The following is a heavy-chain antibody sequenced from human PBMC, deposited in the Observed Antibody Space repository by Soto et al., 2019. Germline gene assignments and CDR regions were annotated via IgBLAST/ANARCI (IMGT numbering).Heavy chain of an antibody. Sequence: SETLSLTCTFSGGSISSSSYYWGWIRQPPGKGLEWIGSIYYSGSTYYNPSLKSRVTISVDTSKNQFSLKLSSVTAADTAVYYCATLYYDFWSGSPNNWFDPWGQGTLVTVSS. CDR2: IYYSGST. CDR3: ATLYYDFWSGSPNNWFDP. CDR1: GGSISSSSYY. V-gene: IGHV4-39*01. D-gene: IGHD3-3*01. J-gene: IGHJ5*02.